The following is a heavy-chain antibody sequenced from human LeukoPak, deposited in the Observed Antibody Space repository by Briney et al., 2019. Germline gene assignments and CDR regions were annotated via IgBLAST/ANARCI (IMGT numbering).Heavy chain of an antibody. CDR1: GFTFSSNY. CDR3: ASLQTGDDKTWSDY. Sequence: GGSLRLSWAASGFTFSSNYMSWVRQAPGKGLEWVSVIYSGGSTYYADSVKGRFTISRDNSKNTLYLQMNSLRAEDTAVYYCASLQTGDDKTWSDYWGQGTLVTVSS. V-gene: IGHV3-53*01. D-gene: IGHD7-27*01. J-gene: IGHJ4*02. CDR2: IYSGGST.